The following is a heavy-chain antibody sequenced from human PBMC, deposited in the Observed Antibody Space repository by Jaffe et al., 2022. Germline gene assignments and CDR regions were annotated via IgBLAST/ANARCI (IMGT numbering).Heavy chain of an antibody. V-gene: IGHV4-34*01. CDR2: INHSGST. D-gene: IGHD6-13*01. J-gene: IGHJ4*02. CDR1: GGSFSGYY. Sequence: QVQLQQWGAGLLKPSETLSLTCAVYGGSFSGYYWSWIRQPPGKGLEWIGEINHSGSTNYNPSLKSRVTISVDTSKNQFSLKLSSVTAADTAVYYCARAHLYSSRARGYFDYWGQGTLVTVSS. CDR3: ARAHLYSSRARGYFDY.